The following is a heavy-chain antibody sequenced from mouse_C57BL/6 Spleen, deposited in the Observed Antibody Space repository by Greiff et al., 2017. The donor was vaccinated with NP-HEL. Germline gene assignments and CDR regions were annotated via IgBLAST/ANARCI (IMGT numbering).Heavy chain of an antibody. CDR3: AREPGLKGYYYAMDY. Sequence: EVKLQESGPGLVKPSQSLSLTCSVTGYSITSGYYWNWIRQFPGNKLEWMGYISYDGSNNYNPSLKNRISITRDTSKNQFFLKLNSVTTEDTATYYCAREPGLKGYYYAMDYWGQGTSVTVSS. CDR1: GYSITSGYY. CDR2: ISYDGSN. J-gene: IGHJ4*01. V-gene: IGHV3-6*01. D-gene: IGHD1-3*01.